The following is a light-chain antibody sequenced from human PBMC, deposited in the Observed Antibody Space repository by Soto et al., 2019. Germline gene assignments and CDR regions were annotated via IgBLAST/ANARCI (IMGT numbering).Light chain of an antibody. CDR1: SSNIGAGYD. CDR2: GNI. Sequence: QSVLPQPPSVSGAPGQRVTISCTGSSSNIGAGYDVHWYRQLPGTAPTVLIYGNINRPSGVPDRFSASKSGTSASLAITGLQAEDEADYYCQSYDNNLVVFGGGTKLTVL. J-gene: IGLJ2*01. CDR3: QSYDNNLVV. V-gene: IGLV1-40*01.